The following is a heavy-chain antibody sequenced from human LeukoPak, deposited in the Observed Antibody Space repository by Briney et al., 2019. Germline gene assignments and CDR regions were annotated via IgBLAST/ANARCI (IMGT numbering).Heavy chain of an antibody. J-gene: IGHJ4*02. V-gene: IGHV1-2*02. CDR2: INPNSGGT. CDR3: ARDARANVLRFLEWLAGGFFDY. Sequence: GASVKVSCKASGYTFTGYYMHWVRQAPGQGLEWMGWINPNSGGTNYAQKFQGRVTMTRDTSISTAYMELRSLRSDDTAVYYCARDARANVLRFLEWLAGGFFDYWGQGTLVTVSS. CDR1: GYTFTGYY. D-gene: IGHD3-3*01.